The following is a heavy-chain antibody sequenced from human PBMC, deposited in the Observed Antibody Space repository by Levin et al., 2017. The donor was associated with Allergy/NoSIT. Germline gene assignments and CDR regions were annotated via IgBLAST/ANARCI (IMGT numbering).Heavy chain of an antibody. CDR2: INHSGST. D-gene: IGHD3-10*01. Sequence: RSQTLSLTCAVSGGSFSPYYWSWIRQPPGKGLEWIGEINHSGSTNYNPSLKSRVTISVDTSKNQFSLKLSSVTAADTAVYYCARDPQRYSGSGRYFDFWGQGTLVTVSS. CDR3: ARDPQRYSGSGRYFDF. J-gene: IGHJ4*02. CDR1: GGSFSPYY. V-gene: IGHV4-34*01.